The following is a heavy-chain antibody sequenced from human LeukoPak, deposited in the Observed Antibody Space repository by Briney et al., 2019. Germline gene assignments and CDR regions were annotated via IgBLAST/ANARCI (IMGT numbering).Heavy chain of an antibody. CDR2: ISYDGSNK. V-gene: IGHV3-30*04. J-gene: IGHJ3*02. Sequence: GGSLRLSCAASGFTFSSYAMHWVRQAPGKGLEWVAVISYDGSNKYYADSVKGRFTISRGNSKNTLYLQMNSLRAEDTAVYYCAREGSPNAFDIWGQGTMVTVSS. CDR1: GFTFSSYA. CDR3: AREGSPNAFDI.